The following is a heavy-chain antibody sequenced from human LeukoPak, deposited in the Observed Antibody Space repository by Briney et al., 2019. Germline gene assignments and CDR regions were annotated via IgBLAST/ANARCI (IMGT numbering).Heavy chain of an antibody. D-gene: IGHD1-26*01. CDR2: ISYSGT. V-gene: IGHV4-39*01. J-gene: IGHJ4*02. Sequence: SETLTLTCIVSGGSISISDYYWGWIRQPPGKGLEWIGSISYSGTYYNPSLKSRLTISVDTPKTQFSLTLTSVAAADTAVYYCARRTSSPVGAIDYWGQGTLVTVPS. CDR3: ARRTSSPVGAIDY. CDR1: GGSISISDYY.